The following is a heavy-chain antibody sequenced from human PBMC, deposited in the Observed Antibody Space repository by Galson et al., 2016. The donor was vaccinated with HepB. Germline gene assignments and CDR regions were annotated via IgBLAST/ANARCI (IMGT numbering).Heavy chain of an antibody. D-gene: IGHD1-14*01. Sequence: QSGAEVKKPGASVKVSCKASGYTFTSYGLSWVRQAPGQGLEWMGWIGAYHVNTKYAQNLQGRVTMTADTSTSTAYMELSSLKSEDTAVYYCARDQYKPLSSLDYWGRGTLVTVSS. CDR2: IGAYHVNT. V-gene: IGHV1-18*01. CDR1: GYTFTSYG. J-gene: IGHJ4*02. CDR3: ARDQYKPLSSLDY.